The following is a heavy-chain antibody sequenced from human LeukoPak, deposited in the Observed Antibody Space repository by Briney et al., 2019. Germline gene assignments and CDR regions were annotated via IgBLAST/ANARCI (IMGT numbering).Heavy chain of an antibody. CDR1: GGIFSSYA. J-gene: IGHJ6*02. V-gene: IGHV1-69*13. CDR3: ARVARYYYYGMDV. Sequence: GASVKVSCKASGGIFSSYAISWVRQAPGQGLEWMGGIIPIFGTANYAQKFQGRVTITADESTSTAYMELSSLRSEDTAVYYCARVARYYYYGMDVWGQGTTVTVSS. CDR2: IIPIFGTA.